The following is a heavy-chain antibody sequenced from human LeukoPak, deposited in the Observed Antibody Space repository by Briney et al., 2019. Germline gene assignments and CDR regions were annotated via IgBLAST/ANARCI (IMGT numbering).Heavy chain of an antibody. V-gene: IGHV3-23*01. Sequence: GGSLRLSCAASGFTFTTYSLTWVRQAPGKGLEWLSPLSNSGGSTHYADSVKGRFTISRDNSKSTLYLQMSSLRAEDTAVYYCAKIGFPTTVLTPGTVWWGQGTLVTVSS. D-gene: IGHD4-23*01. CDR1: GFTFTTYS. CDR3: AKIGFPTTVLTPGTVW. CDR2: LSNSGGST. J-gene: IGHJ4*02.